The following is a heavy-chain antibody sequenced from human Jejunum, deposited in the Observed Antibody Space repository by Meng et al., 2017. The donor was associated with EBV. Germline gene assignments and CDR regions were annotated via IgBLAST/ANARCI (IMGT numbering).Heavy chain of an antibody. J-gene: IGHJ4*02. CDR3: ARQGPSGRTFDY. Sequence: QMRLQESGPGLVKPSETLPLTCTVSGGSISSSSYYWGWIRQPPGKGLEWIGTYHNSGSTYYNPSLKSRVTISVDTSKNQFSLKLISVTAADTAAYYCARQGPSGRTFDYWGQGTLVTVSS. CDR2: YHNSGST. D-gene: IGHD1-26*01. V-gene: IGHV4-39*01. CDR1: GGSISSSSYY.